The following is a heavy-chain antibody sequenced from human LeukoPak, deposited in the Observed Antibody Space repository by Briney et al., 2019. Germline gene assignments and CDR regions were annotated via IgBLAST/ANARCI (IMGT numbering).Heavy chain of an antibody. Sequence: SETLSLTCTVSGGSISSYHWSWIRQPPGKRLEWIGYIYPSGSPNYNPSLKSRVTISVDTSKNQFSLKLSSVTAADTAVYYCARLRDEFDYWGQGTLVTVSS. CDR1: GGSISSYH. CDR2: IYPSGSP. CDR3: ARLRDEFDY. V-gene: IGHV4-4*09. J-gene: IGHJ4*02.